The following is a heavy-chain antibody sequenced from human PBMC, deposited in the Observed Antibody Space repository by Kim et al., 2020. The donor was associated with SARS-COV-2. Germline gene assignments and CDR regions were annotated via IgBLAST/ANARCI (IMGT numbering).Heavy chain of an antibody. V-gene: IGHV3-15*07. CDR2: IKSKSDGGTA. J-gene: IGHJ4*01. Sequence: GGSLRLSCEVSGIPFSNAWFNWVRQVPGKGLEWVGRIKSKSDGGTADLAAPVKGRFAISRDDSKNTLYLLMNSLRTDDSAVYYCTTVSMLWGRGTLVTVSP. CDR1: GIPFSNAW. D-gene: IGHD2-2*01. CDR3: TTVSML.